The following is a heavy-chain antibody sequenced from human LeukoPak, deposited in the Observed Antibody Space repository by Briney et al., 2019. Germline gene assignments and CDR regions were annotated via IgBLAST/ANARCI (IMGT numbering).Heavy chain of an antibody. Sequence: GGSLRLSCAASGFTFSSYGMHWVRQAPGKGLEWVAFIRYDGSNKYYADSVKGRFTISRDNSKNTLYLQMNSLRAEDTAVYYCARSYDSSGYYPLGAFDIWGQGTMVTVSS. CDR2: IRYDGSNK. V-gene: IGHV3-30*02. CDR3: ARSYDSSGYYPLGAFDI. D-gene: IGHD3-22*01. CDR1: GFTFSSYG. J-gene: IGHJ3*02.